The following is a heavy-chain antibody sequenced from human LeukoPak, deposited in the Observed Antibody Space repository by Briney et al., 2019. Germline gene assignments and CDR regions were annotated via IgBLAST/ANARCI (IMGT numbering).Heavy chain of an antibody. V-gene: IGHV3-30*04. Sequence: PGGSLRLSCAASGFTFSSYAMHWVRQAPGKGLEWVAVISYDGSNKYNAEFVKGRFTISRDNSKNTLYMEMNSLRAEDTAVYNSARDSRTAFASGGQGTMV. J-gene: IGHJ3*02. CDR2: ISYDGSNK. D-gene: IGHD2-2*01. CDR1: GFTFSSYA. CDR3: ARDSRTAFAS.